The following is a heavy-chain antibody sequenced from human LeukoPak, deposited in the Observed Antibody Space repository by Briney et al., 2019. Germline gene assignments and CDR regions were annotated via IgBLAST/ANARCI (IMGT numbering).Heavy chain of an antibody. V-gene: IGHV3-23*01. J-gene: IGHJ4*02. CDR1: GFTFSSYA. CDR3: AKAPLWGIVVANPYYFDY. D-gene: IGHD3-22*01. Sequence: PGGSLRLSCAASGFTFSSYAMHWVRQAPGKGLGWVSGISSGGSSTYYADSVKGRFTISRDNSKNTLYLQMNSLRAEDTAVYYCAKAPLWGIVVANPYYFDYWGQGTLVTVSS. CDR2: ISSGGSST.